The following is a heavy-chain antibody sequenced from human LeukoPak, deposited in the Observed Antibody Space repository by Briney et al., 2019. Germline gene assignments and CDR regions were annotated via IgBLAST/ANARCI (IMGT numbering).Heavy chain of an antibody. CDR3: ARDDLAYTVHYGMDV. D-gene: IGHD3/OR15-3a*01. V-gene: IGHV4-4*07. CDR1: GESISSYY. J-gene: IGHJ6*02. CDR2: IYTSGST. Sequence: SETLSLTCSVSGESISSYYWSWIRQPAGKGLEWIGRIYTSGSTNYNPSLKSRVTMSVDTSKNRFSLHLSSVTAADTAVYYCARDDLAYTVHYGMDVWGQGTTVIVSS.